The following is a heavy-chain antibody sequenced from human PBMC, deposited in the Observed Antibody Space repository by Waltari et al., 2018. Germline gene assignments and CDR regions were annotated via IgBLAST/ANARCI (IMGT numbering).Heavy chain of an antibody. CDR1: GFTFSSYS. J-gene: IGHJ6*02. CDR3: ARDRGYYYGMDV. V-gene: IGHV3-21*01. CDR2: ISSSSSYI. Sequence: EVQLVESGGGLVKPGGSLRLSCAASGFTFSSYSMTWFRQAPGKGLEWVSSISSSSSYIYYADSVKGRFTISRDNAKNSLYLQMNSLRAEDTAVYYCARDRGYYYGMDVWGQGTTVTVSS. D-gene: IGHD3-10*01.